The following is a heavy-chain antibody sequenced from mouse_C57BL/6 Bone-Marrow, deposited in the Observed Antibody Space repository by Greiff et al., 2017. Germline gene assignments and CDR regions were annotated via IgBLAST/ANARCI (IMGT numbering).Heavy chain of an antibody. CDR2: ISYSGST. CDR3: SRANYDINSGYFDV. D-gene: IGHD1-1*01. J-gene: IGHJ1*03. V-gene: IGHV3-8*01. Sequence: VQLKESGPGLAKPSQSLSLTCSVSGYSITSDYWNWIRKIPGNKLEYMGYISYSGSTYYNPTLKSRISITRDTSKNQYYLQLNAVTTEDTATYYCSRANYDINSGYFDVWGTGTTVTVSS. CDR1: GYSITSDY.